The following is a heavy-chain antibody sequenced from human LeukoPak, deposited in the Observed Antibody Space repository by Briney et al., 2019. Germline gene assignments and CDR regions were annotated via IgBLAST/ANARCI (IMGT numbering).Heavy chain of an antibody. D-gene: IGHD2-15*01. V-gene: IGHV4-34*01. Sequence: SETLSLTCAVYGGSFSGYYWSWIRQPPGKGLEWIGEINHSGSTNYNPSLKSRVTISVDTSKNQFSLKLSSVTAADTAVYYCARGRYCSGGSCSFDSWGQGTLVTVSS. J-gene: IGHJ5*01. CDR1: GGSFSGYY. CDR2: INHSGST. CDR3: ARGRYCSGGSCSFDS.